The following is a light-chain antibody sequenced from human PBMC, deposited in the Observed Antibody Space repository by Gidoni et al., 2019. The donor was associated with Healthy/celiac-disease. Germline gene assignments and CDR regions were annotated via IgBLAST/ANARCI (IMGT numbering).Light chain of an antibody. CDR2: DAS. CDR1: QSVSSY. V-gene: IGKV3-11*01. J-gene: IGKJ3*01. CDR3: QQRGT. Sequence: ELVLTQSPATLSLSPGERATLSCRASQSVSSYLAWYQQKPGQAPRLLIYDASNRATGIPARFSGSGSGTDFTLTISSLEPEDFAVYYCQQRGTFGPGTKVEIK.